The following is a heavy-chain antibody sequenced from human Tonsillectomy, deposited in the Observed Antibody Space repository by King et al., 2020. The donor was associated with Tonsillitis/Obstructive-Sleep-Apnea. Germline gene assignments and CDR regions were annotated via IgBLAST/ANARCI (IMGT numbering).Heavy chain of an antibody. V-gene: IGHV2-26*01. Sequence: TLKESGPVLVKPTETLTLTCTVSGFSLSNAIMCVSWIRQPPGKALEWLAHIFSNDEKSYSTSLKSRLSTSKDTSQSQVVLTMTNMDPLDTATYYCARISCTLEWLYNYFDSWGQGTLVTVSS. J-gene: IGHJ4*02. CDR2: IFSNDEK. CDR1: GFSLSNAIMC. D-gene: IGHD3-3*01. CDR3: ARISCTLEWLYNYFDS.